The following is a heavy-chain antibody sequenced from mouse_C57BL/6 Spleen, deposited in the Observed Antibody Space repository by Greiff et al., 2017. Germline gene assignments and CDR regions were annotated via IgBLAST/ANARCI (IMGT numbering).Heavy chain of an antibody. CDR1: GFTFTDYY. CDR3: ARYKSGTGYAMDY. D-gene: IGHD3-3*01. V-gene: IGHV7-3*01. J-gene: IGHJ4*01. Sequence: EVKLMESGGGLVQPGGSLSLSCAASGFTFTDYYMSWVRQPPGKALEWLGFIRNKPNGYTTEYSASVKGRFTISRDNSQSILYLQMNALRAEDSATYYCARYKSGTGYAMDYWGQGTSVTVSS. CDR2: IRNKPNGYTT.